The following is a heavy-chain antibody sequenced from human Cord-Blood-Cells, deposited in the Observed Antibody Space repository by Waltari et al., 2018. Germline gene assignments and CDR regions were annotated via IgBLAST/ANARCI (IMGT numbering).Heavy chain of an antibody. J-gene: IGHJ6*02. CDR1: GGSISSSNW. V-gene: IGHV4-4*02. CDR2: IYHSGST. Sequence: QVQLQESGPGLVKPSGTLSLTCAVSGGSISSSNWWSCVRQPPGKALEWIGEIYHSGSTNYNPSLKGRVTISVDKSKNQFSLKLSAVTAADTAVYYCARERGCSGGSCYDYYYGMDVWGQGTTVTVSS. D-gene: IGHD2-15*01. CDR3: ARERGCSGGSCYDYYYGMDV.